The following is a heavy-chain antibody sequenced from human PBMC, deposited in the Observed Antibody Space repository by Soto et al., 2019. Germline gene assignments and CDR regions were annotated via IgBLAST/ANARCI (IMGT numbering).Heavy chain of an antibody. CDR3: AKGEPWPLEF. CDR1: GGSIRSGAYY. J-gene: IGHJ4*02. D-gene: IGHD1-1*01. Sequence: QVQLQESGPGLVKPSQTLSLTCTVSGGSIRSGAYYWSWIRQHPGKGLEWIGYIYYSGNTYYNPSLKSRVAISIDTSKNQFSLKLSSVTAADTAMYYCAKGEPWPLEFWGQGTLVTVSS. V-gene: IGHV4-31*03. CDR2: IYYSGNT.